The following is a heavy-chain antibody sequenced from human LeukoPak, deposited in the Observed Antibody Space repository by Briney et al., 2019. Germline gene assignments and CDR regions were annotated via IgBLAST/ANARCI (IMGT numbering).Heavy chain of an antibody. D-gene: IGHD3-3*01. CDR1: GGSISSGGYY. Sequence: SETLSLTCTVSGGSISSGGYYWSWIRQHPGKGLEWIGYIYYSGSTYYNPSLKSRVTISVDTSKNQFSLKLSSVTAADTAVYYCARVFTIFGVVITNWFDPWGQGTLVTVSS. CDR2: IYYSGST. J-gene: IGHJ5*02. V-gene: IGHV4-31*03. CDR3: ARVFTIFGVVITNWFDP.